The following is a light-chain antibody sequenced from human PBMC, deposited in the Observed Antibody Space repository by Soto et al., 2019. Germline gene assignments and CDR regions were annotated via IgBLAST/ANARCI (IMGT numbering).Light chain of an antibody. CDR1: QTVERW. CDR3: QKYNSAPWT. J-gene: IGKJ1*01. V-gene: IGKV1-5*01. Sequence: DIQMTQSPSTLPASVGDRVTISCRASQTVERWLAWYQQKPGKAPKLLIYAASSLQSGVPSRFSGSGSGTDFTLTISSLQPEDVATYYCQKYNSAPWTFGQGTKVDI. CDR2: AAS.